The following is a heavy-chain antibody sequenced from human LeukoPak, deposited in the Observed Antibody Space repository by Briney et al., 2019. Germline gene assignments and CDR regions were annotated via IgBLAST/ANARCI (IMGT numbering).Heavy chain of an antibody. Sequence: PGGSLRLSCAASGFTFDDYGMSWVRQAPGKGLEWVSGINWNGGSTYYADSVKGRFTISRDNSKNSLYLQMNSLRAEDTALYYCAKDKGETYSGSYYRYYYYYMDVWGKGTTVTVSS. CDR1: GFTFDDYG. CDR3: AKDKGETYSGSYYRYYYYYMDV. V-gene: IGHV3-43D*03. CDR2: INWNGGST. D-gene: IGHD1-26*01. J-gene: IGHJ6*03.